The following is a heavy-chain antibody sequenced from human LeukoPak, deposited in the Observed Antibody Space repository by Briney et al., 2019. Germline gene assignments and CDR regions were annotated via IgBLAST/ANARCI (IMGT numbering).Heavy chain of an antibody. Sequence: SVKVSCKASGFTFTNSAMQWVRQARGQRLEWIGWIVVGSGNTNYAQKFQERVTITRDMSTSTAYMELSSLRSEDTAVYYCAAIAAVGTAGYWGQGNLVTVSS. CDR3: AAIAAVGTAGY. V-gene: IGHV1-58*02. CDR2: IVVGSGNT. J-gene: IGHJ4*02. D-gene: IGHD6-13*01. CDR1: GFTFTNSA.